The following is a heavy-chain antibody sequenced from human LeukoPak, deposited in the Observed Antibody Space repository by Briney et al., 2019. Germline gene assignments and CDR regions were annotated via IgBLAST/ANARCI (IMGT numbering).Heavy chain of an antibody. Sequence: PSETLSLTCAVYGGSFSGYYWSWIRQPPGKGLEWIGEINHSGSTNYNPSLKSRVTISVDTSKNQFSLKLSSVTAADTAVYYCARGLPRRIVVAAANWFDPWGQGTLVTVSS. J-gene: IGHJ5*02. CDR3: ARGLPRRIVVAAANWFDP. CDR2: INHSGST. D-gene: IGHD2-15*01. CDR1: GGSFSGYY. V-gene: IGHV4-34*01.